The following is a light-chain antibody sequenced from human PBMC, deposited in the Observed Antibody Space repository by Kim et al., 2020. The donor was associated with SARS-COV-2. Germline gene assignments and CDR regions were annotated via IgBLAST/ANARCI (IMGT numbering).Light chain of an antibody. Sequence: GQSITISCTGTRRDVGGYNYVSWYQQHPGKAPNLMIYDVNKRPSGVSNRFSGSKSGNTASLTISGLQAEDEADYYCSSYTSSSTSVFGTGTEVTVL. CDR1: RRDVGGYNY. CDR2: DVN. V-gene: IGLV2-14*03. J-gene: IGLJ1*01. CDR3: SSYTSSSTSV.